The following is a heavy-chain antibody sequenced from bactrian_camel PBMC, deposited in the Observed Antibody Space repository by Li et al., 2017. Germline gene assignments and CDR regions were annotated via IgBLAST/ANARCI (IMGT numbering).Heavy chain of an antibody. J-gene: IGHJ4*01. CDR2: ILPDGTT. CDR1: GYAYSSWC. Sequence: VQLVESGGGSVQAGGSLTLTCQATGYAYSSWCWGWFRQAPGKERELVSAILPDGTTMYEDSMKGRFTISQDKDKDTVYLQLNSATPEDTAMYSCQSRCFRDGNWRLVRGKGTQVTVS. V-gene: IGHV3S67*01. CDR3: QSRCFRDGNWRLV. D-gene: IGHD8*01.